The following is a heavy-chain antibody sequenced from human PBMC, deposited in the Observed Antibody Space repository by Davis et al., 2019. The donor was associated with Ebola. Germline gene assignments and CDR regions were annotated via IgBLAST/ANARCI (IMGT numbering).Heavy chain of an antibody. D-gene: IGHD2-15*01. CDR2: IYSGGST. V-gene: IGHV3-53*03. J-gene: IGHJ6*02. CDR1: GSTFTRNY. CDR3: AAWNGSSDNGMDA. Sequence: GESLTLSCAVSGSTFTRNYLSWVRQPPATGLEWIGVIYSGGSTYYAVSMKRRLTISRDNSKNKLYLQMNSLTAEDTAVYSCAAWNGSSDNGMDAWGQGTTVTVSS.